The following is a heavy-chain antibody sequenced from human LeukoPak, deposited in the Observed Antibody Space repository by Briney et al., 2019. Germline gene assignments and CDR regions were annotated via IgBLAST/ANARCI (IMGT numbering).Heavy chain of an antibody. D-gene: IGHD3-22*01. J-gene: IGHJ3*02. CDR1: EYTFTGYY. Sequence: ASVKVSCKASEYTFTGYYMHWVRQAPGQGLEWMGWINPNSGGTNYAQKFQGRVTMTRDTSISTAYMELSRLRSDDTAVYYCARYYYDSSGYDAFDIWGQGTMVTVSS. V-gene: IGHV1-2*02. CDR2: INPNSGGT. CDR3: ARYYYDSSGYDAFDI.